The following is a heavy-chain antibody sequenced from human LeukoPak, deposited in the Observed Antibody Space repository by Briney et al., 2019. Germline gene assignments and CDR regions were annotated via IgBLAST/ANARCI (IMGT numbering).Heavy chain of an antibody. CDR1: GFTVSSNY. CDR2: ISSSSYI. V-gene: IGHV3-53*01. D-gene: IGHD6-19*01. J-gene: IGHJ1*01. Sequence: GGSLRLSCAASGFTVSSNYMSWVRQAPGKGLEWVSCISSSSYIYNADSVKGRFTISRDNSKNTLYLQLNSLRAEDTAVYYCAKLGYSSDCYILKNEFLQHWGQGTLVAVSS. CDR3: AKLGYSSDCYILKNEFLQH.